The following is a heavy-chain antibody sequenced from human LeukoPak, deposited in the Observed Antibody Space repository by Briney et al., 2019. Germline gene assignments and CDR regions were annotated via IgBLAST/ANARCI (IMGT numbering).Heavy chain of an antibody. CDR2: IRYDGSNK. Sequence: GGSLRPSCAASGFTFSSYGMHWVRQAPGKGLEWVALIRYDGSNKNYADSVKGRFTISRDNSKNTLYLQMNSLRAEDTAVYYCAKREIYGDYESGVDYWGQGTLVTVSS. CDR1: GFTFSSYG. J-gene: IGHJ4*02. V-gene: IGHV3-30*02. CDR3: AKREIYGDYESGVDY. D-gene: IGHD4-17*01.